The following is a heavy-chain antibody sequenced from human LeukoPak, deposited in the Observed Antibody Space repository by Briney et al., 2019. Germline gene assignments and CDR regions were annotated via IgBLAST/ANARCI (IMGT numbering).Heavy chain of an antibody. Sequence: GGPLRLPCAASGFTFSDYYMSWTPRAPGKGREGVSYISSSGSTIYYADSVKGRFTISRDNAKNSLYLQMNSLRAEDTAVYYCARDWGLASDADSSSWSAFDPWGQGTLVTVSS. D-gene: IGHD6-13*01. CDR3: ARDWGLASDADSSSWSAFDP. J-gene: IGHJ5*02. CDR2: ISSSGSTI. CDR1: GFTFSDYY. V-gene: IGHV3-11*01.